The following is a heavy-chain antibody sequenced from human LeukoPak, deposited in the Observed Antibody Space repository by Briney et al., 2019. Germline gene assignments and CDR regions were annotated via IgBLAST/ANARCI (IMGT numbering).Heavy chain of an antibody. CDR3: ARGRSGQLLDETPTFDY. Sequence: ASVKVSCKASGGTFISYAISWVRQAPGQGLEWMGGIIPIFGAANYAQKFQGRVTITADESTSTAYMELSSLRSEDTAVYYFARGRSGQLLDETPTFDYWGQGTLVTVSS. D-gene: IGHD6-13*01. V-gene: IGHV1-69*13. CDR1: GGTFISYA. J-gene: IGHJ4*02. CDR2: IIPIFGAA.